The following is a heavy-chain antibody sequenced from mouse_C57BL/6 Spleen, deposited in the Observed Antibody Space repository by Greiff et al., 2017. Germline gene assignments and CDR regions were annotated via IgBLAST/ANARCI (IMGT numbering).Heavy chain of an antibody. CDR3: AKTDYEGSWFAY. CDR2: VWRGGST. D-gene: IGHD2-4*01. CDR1: GFSLTSYG. Sequence: VQLMESGPGLVQPSQSLSITCTVSGFSLTSYGVHWVRQSPGKGLEWLGVVWRGGSTDYNAAFMSRLSITKDNSKSQVFFKMNSLQADDTAIYYCAKTDYEGSWFAYWGQGTLVTVSA. J-gene: IGHJ3*01. V-gene: IGHV2-5*01.